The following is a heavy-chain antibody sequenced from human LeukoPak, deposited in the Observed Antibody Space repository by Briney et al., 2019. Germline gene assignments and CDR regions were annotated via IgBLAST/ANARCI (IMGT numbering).Heavy chain of an antibody. Sequence: ASVKVFCKASGYTFTSYAMHWVRQAPGQRLEWMGWINAGNGNTKYSQKFQGRVTITRDTSASTAYMELSSLRSEDTAVCYCARDSLTHNAFDIWGQGTMVTVSS. CDR2: INAGNGNT. J-gene: IGHJ3*02. CDR1: GYTFTSYA. CDR3: ARDSLTHNAFDI. V-gene: IGHV1-3*01.